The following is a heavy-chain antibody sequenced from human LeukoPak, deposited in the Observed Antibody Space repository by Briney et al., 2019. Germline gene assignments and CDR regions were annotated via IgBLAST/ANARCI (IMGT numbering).Heavy chain of an antibody. CDR1: GFTFNSYS. CDR3: ARDYSSSR. CDR2: ISSSSSYI. J-gene: IGHJ4*02. D-gene: IGHD6-13*01. Sequence: PGGSLRLSCAASGFTFNSYSMNWVRQAPGKGLEWVSSISSSSSYICYADSVKGRFTISRDNAKNSLYLQMNILRAEDTAVYYCARDYSSSRWGQGTLVTVSS. V-gene: IGHV3-21*01.